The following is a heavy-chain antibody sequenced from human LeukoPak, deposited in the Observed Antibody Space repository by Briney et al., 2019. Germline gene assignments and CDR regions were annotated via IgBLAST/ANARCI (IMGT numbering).Heavy chain of an antibody. CDR1: GFTVSSNF. Sequence: GGSLRLSCAASGFTVSSNFMSWVRQAPGKGLEWVSVIYSGGSTFYADSVRGRFTISRDNSKNTLYLQMNSLRAEDTAVYYCARGSQLSGSYGYWGQGTLVTVSS. J-gene: IGHJ4*02. CDR2: IYSGGST. V-gene: IGHV3-66*01. D-gene: IGHD1-26*01. CDR3: ARGSQLSGSYGY.